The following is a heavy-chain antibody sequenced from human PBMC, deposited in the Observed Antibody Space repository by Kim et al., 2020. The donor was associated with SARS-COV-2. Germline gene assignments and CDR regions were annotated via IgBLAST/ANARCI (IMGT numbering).Heavy chain of an antibody. V-gene: IGHV5-51*01. D-gene: IGHD2-2*01. Sequence: GESLKISCKGSGYSFTSYWIGWVRQMPGKGLEWMGIIYPGDSVTRYSPSFQGQVTISADKSISTAYLQWSSLKASDTAMYYCARLVVVPAAMAQWFDPWGQGTLVTVSS. CDR2: IYPGDSVT. CDR1: GYSFTSYW. J-gene: IGHJ5*02. CDR3: ARLVVVPAAMAQWFDP.